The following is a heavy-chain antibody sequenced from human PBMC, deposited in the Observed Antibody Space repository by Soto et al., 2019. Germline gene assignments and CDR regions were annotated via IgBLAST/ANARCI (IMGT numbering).Heavy chain of an antibody. CDR2: INPGNGNT. J-gene: IGHJ4*02. D-gene: IGHD3-9*01. V-gene: IGHV1-3*01. CDR1: GSTFPSYA. Sequence: GASVKVSCKAPGSTFPSYAMNWVRPAPGQSPEWMGWINPGNGNTKYSQRFQGRVTITRDTSASTAHTELSSLTSEDTAVYYCARRGALTSYYYGYYFDYWGQGTLVTVSS. CDR3: ARRGALTSYYYGYYFDY.